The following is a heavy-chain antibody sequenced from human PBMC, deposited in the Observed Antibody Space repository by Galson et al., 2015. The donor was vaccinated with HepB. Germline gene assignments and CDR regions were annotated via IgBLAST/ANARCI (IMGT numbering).Heavy chain of an antibody. CDR1: GYTFTSYG. D-gene: IGHD1-1*01. CDR2: ISAYNGNT. Sequence: SVKVSCKASGYTFTSYGISWVRQAPGQGLEWMGWISAYNGNTNYAQKLQGRVTMTTDTSTSTAYMELRSLRSDDTAVYYCARDNWNDGSHPPGRNYYYYMDVWGKGTTVTVSS. V-gene: IGHV1-18*01. CDR3: ARDNWNDGSHPPGRNYYYYMDV. J-gene: IGHJ6*03.